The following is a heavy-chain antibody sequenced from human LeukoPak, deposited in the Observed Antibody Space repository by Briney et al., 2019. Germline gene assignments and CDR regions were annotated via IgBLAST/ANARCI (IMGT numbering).Heavy chain of an antibody. Sequence: SETLSLTCTVSGGSISSYYWSWIRQPPGKGLEWIGYIYYSGSTNYNPSLKSRVTISVDTSKNQFSLKLSSVTAADTAVYYCARATGASYCSSTSCYPSYWYFDLWGRGTLVTVSS. V-gene: IGHV4-59*01. CDR2: IYYSGST. CDR1: GGSISSYY. D-gene: IGHD2-2*01. CDR3: ARATGASYCSSTSCYPSYWYFDL. J-gene: IGHJ2*01.